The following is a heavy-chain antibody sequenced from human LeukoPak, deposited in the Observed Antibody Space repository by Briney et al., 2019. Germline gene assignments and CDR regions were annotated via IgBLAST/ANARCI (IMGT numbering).Heavy chain of an antibody. Sequence: GGSLRLSCAASGFTFDDYGMSWVRQAPGKGLEWVSGINWNGGSTGYADSVKGRFSISRDSSKNILYLQMNSLRAEDTAVYYCAKDRCSNGIGCYYYYMDVWGKGTTVTISS. CDR2: INWNGGST. J-gene: IGHJ6*03. CDR3: AKDRCSNGIGCYYYYMDV. D-gene: IGHD2-8*01. V-gene: IGHV3-20*04. CDR1: GFTFDDYG.